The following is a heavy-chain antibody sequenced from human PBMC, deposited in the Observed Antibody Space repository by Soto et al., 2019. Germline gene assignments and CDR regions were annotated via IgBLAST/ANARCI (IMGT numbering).Heavy chain of an antibody. CDR3: ASRLLWFGEPDNWFDP. Sequence: SETLSLTCAFSGYSISIGYYWGWIRQPPGKGLEWIGSIYHSGRTYYNPSLKSRVTISVDTSKNQFSLKLSSVTAADTAVYYCASRLLWFGEPDNWFDPWGQGTLVTVSA. CDR1: GYSISIGYY. CDR2: IYHSGRT. D-gene: IGHD3-10*01. J-gene: IGHJ5*02. V-gene: IGHV4-38-2*01.